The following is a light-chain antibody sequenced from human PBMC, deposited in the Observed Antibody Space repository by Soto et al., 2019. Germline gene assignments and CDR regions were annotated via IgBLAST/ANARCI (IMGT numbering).Light chain of an antibody. V-gene: IGKV3-20*01. CDR1: QSVSSSY. CDR3: QQFDYSPLT. CDR2: GAS. Sequence: EIVLTQSPGTLSLSPGERATLSCRASQSVSSSYLAWYQQKPGQAPRLLIYGASTRAPDISDRFSGSGSGTDFTLTISRLEPEDSAEYYCQQFDYSPLTFGQGTKVEVK. J-gene: IGKJ1*01.